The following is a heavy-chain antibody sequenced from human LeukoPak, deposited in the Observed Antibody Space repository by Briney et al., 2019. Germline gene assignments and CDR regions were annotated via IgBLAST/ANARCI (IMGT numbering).Heavy chain of an antibody. J-gene: IGHJ4*02. D-gene: IGHD4-17*01. Sequence: PGGSLRLSCVASGFTFSNYAMSWVRQAPGKGLEWVSAIVGRGISAYYADSVKGRFTISRDNSKNTLYLQMNSLRVEDTAVYYCAKAEVRSTDYWGQGTLVTVSS. CDR2: IVGRGISA. CDR3: AKAEVRSTDY. CDR1: GFTFSNYA. V-gene: IGHV3-23*01.